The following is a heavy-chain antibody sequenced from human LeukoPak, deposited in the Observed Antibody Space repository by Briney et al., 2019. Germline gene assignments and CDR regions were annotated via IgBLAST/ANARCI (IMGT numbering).Heavy chain of an antibody. D-gene: IGHD2-15*01. V-gene: IGHV3-23*01. CDR2: TSGSGGST. CDR3: AGDIVVVIRDY. J-gene: IGHJ4*02. CDR1: GFTFSSYA. Sequence: GGSLRLSCAASGFTFSSYALSWVRQAPGKGLEWVSATSGSGGSTYYADSVKGRFTISRDNSKNTLYLQMNSLRAEDTAVYYCAGDIVVVIRDYWGQGTLVTVSS.